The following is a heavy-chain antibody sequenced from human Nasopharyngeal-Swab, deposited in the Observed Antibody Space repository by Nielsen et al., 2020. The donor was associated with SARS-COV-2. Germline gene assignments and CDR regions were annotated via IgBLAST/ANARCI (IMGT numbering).Heavy chain of an antibody. CDR2: INHSGST. V-gene: IGHV4-34*01. CDR3: ARITMVRGASN. D-gene: IGHD3-10*01. J-gene: IGHJ4*02. CDR1: AGSFSGYY. Sequence: LRLSCAVYAGSFSGYYRSWTRQPPGKGLEWIGEINHSGSTNYNPSLKSRVTISVDTSKNQFSLKLSSVTAADTAVYYCARITMVRGASNWGQGTLVTVSS.